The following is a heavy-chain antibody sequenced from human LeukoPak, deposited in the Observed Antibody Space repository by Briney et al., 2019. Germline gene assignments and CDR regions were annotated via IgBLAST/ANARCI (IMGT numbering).Heavy chain of an antibody. J-gene: IGHJ4*02. V-gene: IGHV4-59*01. CDR3: ASLARYCYGSGWPSIDY. CDR1: GGSISSYY. D-gene: IGHD3-10*01. Sequence: SETLSLTCTVSGGSISSYYWSWIRQPPGKGLEWIGYIYYSGSTNYNPSLKSRVTISVDTSKNQFSLKLSSVTAADTAVYYCASLARYCYGSGWPSIDYWGQGTLVTVSS. CDR2: IYYSGST.